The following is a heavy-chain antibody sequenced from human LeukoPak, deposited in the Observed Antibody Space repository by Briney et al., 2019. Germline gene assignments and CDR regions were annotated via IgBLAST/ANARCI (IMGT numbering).Heavy chain of an antibody. V-gene: IGHV4-59*01. J-gene: IGHJ4*02. CDR3: ARGAGDY. CDR1: GFTFSSYA. Sequence: PGGSLRLSCAASGFTFSSYAMSWIRQPPGKGLEWIGYIYYTGSTNYNPSPKSRVTISVDTSKNQFSLKLSSVTAADTAVYYCARGAGDYWGQGTLVTVSS. CDR2: IYYTGST. D-gene: IGHD3-10*01.